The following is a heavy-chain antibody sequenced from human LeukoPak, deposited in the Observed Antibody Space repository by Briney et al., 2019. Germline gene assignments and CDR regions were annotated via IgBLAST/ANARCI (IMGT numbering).Heavy chain of an antibody. CDR2: ISSSSSTI. D-gene: IGHD3-3*01. V-gene: IGHV3-48*01. Sequence: GGSLRLSCAASGFTFSSYSMNWVRQAPGKGLEWVSYISSSSSTIYYADSVKGRFTISRDNAKNSLYLQMNSLRVEDTAVFDCARDRGGTDDFWSGYYTGYFDYWGQGTLVTVSS. J-gene: IGHJ4*02. CDR3: ARDRGGTDDFWSGYYTGYFDY. CDR1: GFTFSSYS.